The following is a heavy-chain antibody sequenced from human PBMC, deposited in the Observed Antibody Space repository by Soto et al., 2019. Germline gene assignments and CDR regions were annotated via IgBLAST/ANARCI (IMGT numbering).Heavy chain of an antibody. V-gene: IGHV1-18*04. CDR1: GYTFTSYG. CDR2: LSAYNGNT. D-gene: IGHD6-19*01. J-gene: IGHJ6*02. CDR3: ARDRSGWYDLAYYYYYGLEV. Sequence: ASVKVSCKASGYTFTSYGISWVRQAPGQGLEWMGWLSAYNGNTNYAQKLQGRVTMTTDTSTSTAYMELRSLRSDDTAVYYCARDRSGWYDLAYYYYYGLEVWGQGTTVTVSS.